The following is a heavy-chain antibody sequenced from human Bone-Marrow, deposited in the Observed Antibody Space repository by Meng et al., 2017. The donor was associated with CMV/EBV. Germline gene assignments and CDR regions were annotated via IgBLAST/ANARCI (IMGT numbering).Heavy chain of an antibody. CDR3: ARDRAVGWADGLDV. D-gene: IGHD6-19*01. CDR1: GFTFHDHG. CDR2: IDWNGGRT. V-gene: IGHV3-20*04. Sequence: GESLKISCAASGFTFHDHGMSWVRLVPGKGLEWVGGIDWNGGRTGYADSVKGRFTISRDNARNSLYLEMNSLRAEDAAFYYCARDRAVGWADGLDVWGQGTTVTGSS. J-gene: IGHJ6*02.